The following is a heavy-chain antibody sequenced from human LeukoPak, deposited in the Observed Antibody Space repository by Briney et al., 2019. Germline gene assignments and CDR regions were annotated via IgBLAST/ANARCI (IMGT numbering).Heavy chain of an antibody. CDR2: ISSSGSTI. CDR1: GFTFSSYE. V-gene: IGHV3-48*03. J-gene: IGHJ4*02. Sequence: PGGSLRLSCAASGFTFSSYEMNWVRQAPGKGLEWVSYISSSGSTIYYADSVKGRFTISRDNAKNSLYLQMNSLRAEDTAVYYCAREVEGYFDYWGQGTLVTVSS. CDR3: AREVEGYFDY.